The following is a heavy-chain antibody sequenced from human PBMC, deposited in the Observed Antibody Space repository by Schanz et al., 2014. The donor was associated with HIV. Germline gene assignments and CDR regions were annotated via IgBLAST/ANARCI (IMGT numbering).Heavy chain of an antibody. CDR1: GYSFTGYY. CDR2: VNPDSGGT. Sequence: QVQLVQSGAEVKKPGASVRVSCKASGYSFTGYYMNWLRQAPGQGLGWMGFVNPDSGGTNYAQKFRGRAPMTRATSIGPAYMELTRLTSDNTAVYYCAPDKMSWTTLRGSSFDIWGQGTVVTVSS. V-gene: IGHV1-2*02. CDR3: APDKMSWTTLRGSSFDI. J-gene: IGHJ3*02. D-gene: IGHD3-10*01.